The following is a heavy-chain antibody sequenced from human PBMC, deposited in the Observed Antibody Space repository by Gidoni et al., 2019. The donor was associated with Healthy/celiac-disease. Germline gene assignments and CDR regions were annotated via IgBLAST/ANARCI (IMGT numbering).Heavy chain of an antibody. Sequence: EVQLVESGGGLVQPGGSLRLSCAASGFTFSSYWMSWVRQAPGKGLEWVANIKQDGSEKYYVDSVKGRFTISRDNAKNSLYLQMNSLRTEDTAVYYCARDNQLWFGELLGAFDIWGQGTMVTVSS. V-gene: IGHV3-7*01. CDR2: IKQDGSEK. CDR3: ARDNQLWFGELLGAFDI. CDR1: GFTFSSYW. D-gene: IGHD3-10*01. J-gene: IGHJ3*02.